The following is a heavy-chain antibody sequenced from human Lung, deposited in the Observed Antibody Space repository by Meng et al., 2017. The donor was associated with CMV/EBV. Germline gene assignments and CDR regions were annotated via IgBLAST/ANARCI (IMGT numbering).Heavy chain of an antibody. J-gene: IGHJ4*02. Sequence: ASVKVSCKADGYIFTSYFIHWVRQAPGQGLEWMGKINPSGGRTTYAQKFQGRLTMTRNSSTSTIYMEVSSLRSEDTAVYYCARGRGPSGSWYIAYWGQGTLV. V-gene: IGHV1-46*01. CDR2: INPSGGRT. CDR1: GYIFTSYF. CDR3: ARGRGPSGSWYIAY. D-gene: IGHD6-13*01.